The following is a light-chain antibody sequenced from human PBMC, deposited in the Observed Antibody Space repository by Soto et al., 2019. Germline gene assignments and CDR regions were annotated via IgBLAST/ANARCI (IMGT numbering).Light chain of an antibody. CDR1: QSVSSN. J-gene: IGKJ2*01. CDR2: GAS. CDR3: QQYNKWPPYT. Sequence: EIMMTQSAASLSVSPGDRATLSCRASQSVSSNLAWYQQKPGQGPRLLIYGASTRATSILARFSGSGSGTEFTLTINSLQSEDFAVYYCQQYNKWPPYTFGQGTKREIK. V-gene: IGKV3-15*01.